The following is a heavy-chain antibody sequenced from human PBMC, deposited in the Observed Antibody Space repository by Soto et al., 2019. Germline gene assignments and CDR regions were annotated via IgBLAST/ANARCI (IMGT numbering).Heavy chain of an antibody. Sequence: QAQLVQSGAELKEPGSSVRVSCKASGGTFAKFIMNWVRQTPGQGLEWMGGIVPLLGTPTYAEKFKGRVTISATGSTSTVYMELTSLRSEDTAIYYCARNGTHDSSLSPYSGMDVWGQGTKVTVSS. CDR3: ARNGTHDSSLSPYSGMDV. CDR2: IVPLLGTP. D-gene: IGHD1-7*01. V-gene: IGHV1-69*01. CDR1: GGTFAKFI. J-gene: IGHJ6*02.